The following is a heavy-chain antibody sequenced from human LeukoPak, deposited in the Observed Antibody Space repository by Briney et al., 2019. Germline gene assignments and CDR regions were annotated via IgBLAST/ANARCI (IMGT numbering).Heavy chain of an antibody. CDR1: GGSISSDY. CDR2: IYYSGST. D-gene: IGHD1-26*01. CDR3: ARERSGSSTGWFDP. V-gene: IGHV4-59*01. Sequence: PSETLSLTCTVSGGSISSDYWSWIRQPPGQGLEWIGYIYYSGSTNYNPSLKSRVTISVDTSKNQFSLKLSSVTAADTAVYYCARERSGSSTGWFDPWGQGTLVTVSS. J-gene: IGHJ5*02.